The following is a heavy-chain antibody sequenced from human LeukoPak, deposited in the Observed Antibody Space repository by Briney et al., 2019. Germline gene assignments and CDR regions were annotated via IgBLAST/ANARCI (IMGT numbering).Heavy chain of an antibody. CDR1: GFTFSNFW. V-gene: IGHV3-7*01. CDR3: VRDPGWGAIDY. CDR2: IKEDGSTI. J-gene: IGHJ4*02. D-gene: IGHD7-27*01. Sequence: PGGSLRLSCAASGFTFSNFWMGWVRQAPGKGLEWVADIKEDGSTILFVDSMRGRFTISRDNAKNSLYLQMNSLRVEDTGVYYCVRDPGWGAIDYWGRGILVTVTS.